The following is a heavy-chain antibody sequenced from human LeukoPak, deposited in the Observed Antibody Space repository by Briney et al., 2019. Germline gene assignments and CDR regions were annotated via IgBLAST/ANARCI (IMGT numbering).Heavy chain of an antibody. V-gene: IGHV3-7*01. CDR3: AKEGAYPIITYDS. CDR1: GFTFSSYW. CDR2: IKRDGNEK. D-gene: IGHD3-10*01. J-gene: IGHJ5*01. Sequence: GGSLRLSCAASGFTFSSYWMNWVRQAPGKGLEWVANIKRDGNEKNYVDSVRGRFSISRDNAKNSLYLQMDSLRAEDTAVYYCAKEGAYPIITYDSWGQGELVTVSS.